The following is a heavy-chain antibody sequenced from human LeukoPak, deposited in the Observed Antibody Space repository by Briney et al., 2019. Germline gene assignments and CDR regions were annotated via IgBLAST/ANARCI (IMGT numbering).Heavy chain of an antibody. V-gene: IGHV3-30*02. J-gene: IGHJ4*02. D-gene: IGHD3-10*01. CDR2: IRYDGSNK. CDR3: AKVETPMVRGVSHALPTYFDC. Sequence: GGSLRLSCAASGFTFSSYGMHWVRQAPGKGLEWVAFIRYDGSNKYYADSVKGRFTISRDNSKNTLYLQMNSLRAEDTAVYYCAKVETPMVRGVSHALPTYFDCWGQGTLVTVSS. CDR1: GFTFSSYG.